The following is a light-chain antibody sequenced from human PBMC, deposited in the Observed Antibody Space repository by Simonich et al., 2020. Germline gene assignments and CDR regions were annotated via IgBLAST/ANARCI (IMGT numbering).Light chain of an antibody. CDR3: VLYMGSGNWV. CDR2: RTH. J-gene: IGLJ3*02. Sequence: QTVVTQEPSFSVSPGGTVTLTCGLSSGSVSTSYYPSWYQQTPGPATPTLNSRTHPRSSGVPDRFSGSILGNKAALTITGAQADDESDYYCVLYMGSGNWVFGGGTKLTVL. CDR1: SGSVSTSYY. V-gene: IGLV8-61*01.